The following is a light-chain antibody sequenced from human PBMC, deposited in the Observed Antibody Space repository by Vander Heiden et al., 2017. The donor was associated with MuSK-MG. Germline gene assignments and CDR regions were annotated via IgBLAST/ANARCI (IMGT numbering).Light chain of an antibody. V-gene: IGLV2-14*01. CDR1: SSDVGKYNY. CDR2: EGT. J-gene: IGLJ2*01. Sequence: QSALTQPASVSGSPGQWITISCIGTSSDVGKYNYVSWYPQHPGSAPKLMFYEGTTRPAVVAHRFSGSKSGNTASLTISGLQAEDEAYYYCASYTSSSSLVFGGGTKLTVL. CDR3: ASYTSSSSLV.